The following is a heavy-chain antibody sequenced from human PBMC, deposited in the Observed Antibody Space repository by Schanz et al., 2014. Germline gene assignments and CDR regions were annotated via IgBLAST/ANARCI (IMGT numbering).Heavy chain of an antibody. V-gene: IGHV3-30*04. Sequence: QVQLVESGGGVVQPGRSLRLSCAASGFTFRGHAMHWVRQAPGKGLVWVAVTSSDGSLKYYADSVKGRFTISRDNSRDTVYLQMNSLRGEDTAVYYCARGGRGGYPGRAFDIWVQGTMVPASS. J-gene: IGHJ3*02. CDR2: TSSDGSLK. CDR3: ARGGRGGYPGRAFDI. CDR1: GFTFRGHA. D-gene: IGHD5-12*01.